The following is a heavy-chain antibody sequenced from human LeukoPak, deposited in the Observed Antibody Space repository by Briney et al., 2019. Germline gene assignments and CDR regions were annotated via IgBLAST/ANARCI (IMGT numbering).Heavy chain of an antibody. CDR1: GFTFTTYN. Sequence: GGSLRLSCAASGFTFTTYNMNWVRQAPGKGLEWVGRIKPKTDGETTEYAAPVKDRFSISRDDSKSMMYLQMNSLKTEDTAVYYCITPLPYSAQGGQGTLVTVSS. J-gene: IGHJ4*02. CDR2: IKPKTDGETT. V-gene: IGHV3-15*07. CDR3: ITPLPYSAQ. D-gene: IGHD2-21*01.